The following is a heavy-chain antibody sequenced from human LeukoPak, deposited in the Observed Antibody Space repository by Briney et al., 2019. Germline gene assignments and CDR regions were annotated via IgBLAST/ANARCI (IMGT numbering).Heavy chain of an antibody. J-gene: IGHJ4*02. V-gene: IGHV3-23*01. CDR3: ASVGSTIVGARGFDY. CDR1: GFTFSNFP. Sequence: GGSLRLSCAASGFTFSNFPMSWVRQAPGKGLEWVSAISSNGGTTYYADSVRGRFTISRDNSENTLHLQMNSLRAEDTAVYYCASVGSTIVGARGFDYWGQGTLVTVSS. CDR2: ISSNGGTT. D-gene: IGHD1-26*01.